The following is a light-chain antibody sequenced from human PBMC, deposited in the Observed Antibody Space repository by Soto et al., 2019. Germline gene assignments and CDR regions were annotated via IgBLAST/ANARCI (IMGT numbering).Light chain of an antibody. CDR3: NSYTSSSSVV. CDR2: DVS. J-gene: IGLJ2*01. Sequence: QSALTQPASVSGSPGQSITISCTGTASDVGAYNYVSWYQQQPGKAPKVMIYDVSNRPSGVSDRFSGSKSGNTASLTISGLQAEDEADYYCNSYTSSSSVVFGGGTKLTVL. V-gene: IGLV2-14*01. CDR1: ASDVGAYNY.